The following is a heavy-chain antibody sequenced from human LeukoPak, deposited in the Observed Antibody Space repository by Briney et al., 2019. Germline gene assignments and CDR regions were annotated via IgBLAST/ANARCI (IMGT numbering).Heavy chain of an antibody. D-gene: IGHD2-21*01. CDR1: GYSFNSYW. V-gene: IGHV5-51*01. CDR3: ARGEGVSWFDT. CDR2: IYPGDSDT. Sequence: GESLKISCKGSGYSFNSYWIGWVRQMPGKGLEWMGIIYPGDSDTRYSPSFQGQVTISADESSRTAYLQWSSLTASDTAMYYCARGEGVSWFDTWGQGTLVTVSS. J-gene: IGHJ5*02.